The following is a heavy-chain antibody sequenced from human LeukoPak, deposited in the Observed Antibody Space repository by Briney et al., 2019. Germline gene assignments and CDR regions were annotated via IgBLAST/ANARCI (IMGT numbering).Heavy chain of an antibody. CDR3: ARGGGIVGATPDFDY. J-gene: IGHJ4*02. Sequence: SETLSLTCAVYGGSFSGYYWSWIRQPPGKGLEWIGEINHSGSTNYNPSLKSRVTISVDTSKNQFSLKLSSVTAADTAVYYCARGGGIVGATPDFDYWGQGTLVTVSS. CDR2: INHSGST. D-gene: IGHD1-26*01. V-gene: IGHV4-34*01. CDR1: GGSFSGYY.